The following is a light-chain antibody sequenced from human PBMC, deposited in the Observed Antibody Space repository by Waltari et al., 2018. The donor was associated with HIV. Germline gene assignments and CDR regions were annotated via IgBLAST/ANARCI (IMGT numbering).Light chain of an antibody. CDR2: KAS. Sequence: DIQMTQSPSTLSASVGDRVIITCRASRSISSWLAWYQQKPGKAPKLLIYKASGLESGVPSRFSGSGSGTEFTLTISSLQPDDFATYYCQQYNSYSRTFGQGTKVEIK. J-gene: IGKJ1*01. CDR1: RSISSW. CDR3: QQYNSYSRT. V-gene: IGKV1-5*03.